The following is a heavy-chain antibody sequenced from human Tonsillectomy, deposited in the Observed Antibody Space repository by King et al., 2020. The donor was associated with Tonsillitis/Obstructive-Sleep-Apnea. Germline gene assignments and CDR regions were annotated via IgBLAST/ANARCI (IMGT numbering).Heavy chain of an antibody. D-gene: IGHD3-3*01. J-gene: IGHJ3*02. CDR1: GYTFTSYY. CDR3: ARGRTPTIFGVVIISDAFDI. V-gene: IGHV1-46*01. Sequence: VQLVESGAEVKKPGASVRVSCKASGYTFTSYYMHWVRQAPGQGLEWMGVINPSGGSTSYAQKFQGRVTMTRDTSTSTVYMELSSLRSEDTAVNYCARGRTPTIFGVVIISDAFDIWGQGTMVTVSS. CDR2: INPSGGST.